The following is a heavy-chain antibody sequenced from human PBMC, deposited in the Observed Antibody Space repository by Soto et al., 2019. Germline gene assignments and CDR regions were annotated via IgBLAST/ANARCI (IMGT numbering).Heavy chain of an antibody. V-gene: IGHV1-69*01. CDR2: FIPIFGTA. CDR3: AGKSGWYLAAHVGYYGIDV. D-gene: IGHD6-19*01. CDR1: GGTFSSYA. J-gene: IGHJ6*02. Sequence: QVQLVQSGAEVKKPGSSVKVSCKASGGTFSSYAISWVRQAPGQVLEWMGGFIPIFGTANYAQKFQGRVTITADESTSTAYMELSSLRSENTAVYYFAGKSGWYLAAHVGYYGIDVWGQGTTVTVSS.